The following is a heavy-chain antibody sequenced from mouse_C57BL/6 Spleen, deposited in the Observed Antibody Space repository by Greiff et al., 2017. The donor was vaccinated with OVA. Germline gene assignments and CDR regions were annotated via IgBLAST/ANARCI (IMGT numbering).Heavy chain of an antibody. V-gene: IGHV1-50*01. CDR3: ARGGDDGYYLFAD. D-gene: IGHD2-3*01. CDR2: IDPSDSYT. J-gene: IGHJ3*01. Sequence: QVQLQQPGAELVKPGASVKLSCKASGYTFTSYWMQWVKQRPGQGLEWIGEIDPSDSYTNYNQKFKGKATLTVDTSSSTAYMQLSSLTSEDSAVYYCARGGDDGYYLFADWGQGTLVTVSA. CDR1: GYTFTSYW.